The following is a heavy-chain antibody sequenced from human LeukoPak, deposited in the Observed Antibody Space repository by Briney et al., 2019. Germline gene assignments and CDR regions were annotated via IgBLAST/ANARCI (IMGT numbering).Heavy chain of an antibody. J-gene: IGHJ4*02. Sequence: SETPSLTCAVYGGSFSGYYWSWIRQPPGKGLEWIGEINHSGSTNYNPSLKSRVTISVDTSKDQFSLKLSSVTAADTAVYYCARAELSGYGIRAFDYWGQGTLVTVSS. CDR1: GGSFSGYY. CDR2: INHSGST. V-gene: IGHV4-34*01. CDR3: ARAELSGYGIRAFDY. D-gene: IGHD5-12*01.